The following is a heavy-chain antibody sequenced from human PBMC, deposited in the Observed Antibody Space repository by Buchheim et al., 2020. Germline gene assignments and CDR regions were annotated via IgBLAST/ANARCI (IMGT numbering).Heavy chain of an antibody. CDR1: GFTFSSYW. CDR3: ARRRYYYDSSGYLYYFDY. J-gene: IGHJ4*02. CDR2: IKQDGSEK. Sequence: EVQLVESGGGLVQPGGSLRLSCAASGFTFSSYWMSWVRQAPGKGLEWVANIKQDGSEKYYVDSVKGRFTISRDNAKNSLYLPMNSLRAEDTAVYYCARRRYYYDSSGYLYYFDYWGQGTL. D-gene: IGHD3-22*01. V-gene: IGHV3-7*01.